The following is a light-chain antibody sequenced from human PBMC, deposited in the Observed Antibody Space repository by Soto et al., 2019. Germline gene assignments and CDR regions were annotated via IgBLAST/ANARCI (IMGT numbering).Light chain of an antibody. CDR3: SSYTSSSTLGV. CDR1: SSDVGGYNY. CDR2: EVS. Sequence: QSVRTQPASVSGSPGQSITISCTGTSSDVGGYNYVSWYQQHPGKAPKLMIYEVSNRPSGVSNRFSGSKSGNTASLTISGLQAEDEADYYCSSYTSSSTLGVFGTGTKVTVL. V-gene: IGLV2-14*01. J-gene: IGLJ1*01.